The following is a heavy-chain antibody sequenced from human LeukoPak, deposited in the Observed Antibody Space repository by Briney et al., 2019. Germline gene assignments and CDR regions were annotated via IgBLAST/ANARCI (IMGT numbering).Heavy chain of an antibody. CDR2: ISSSSSYI. Sequence: GGSLRLSCAASRFSFSSYSMNWVRQAPRKGLEWVSSISSSSSYIYYADSVKGRFTISRDNAKNSLYLQMNSLRAEDTAVYYCARSSRELGGYAPWEVMPPFDYWGQGTLVTVSS. CDR3: ARSSRELGGYAPWEVMPPFDY. J-gene: IGHJ4*02. CDR1: RFSFSSYS. D-gene: IGHD1-7*01. V-gene: IGHV3-21*01.